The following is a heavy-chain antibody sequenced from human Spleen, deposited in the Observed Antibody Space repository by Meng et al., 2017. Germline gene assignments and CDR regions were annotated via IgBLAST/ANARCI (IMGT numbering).Heavy chain of an antibody. CDR3: AKDLSQGSWCGNFDY. CDR1: GFTFSSYG. CDR2: ISGSGGST. J-gene: IGHJ4*02. Sequence: GGSLRLSCAASGFTFSSYGMTWVRQAPGKGRGWVAAISGSGGSTYYSDSVKGRFTITRDNSKNTLYLQMNSLRAEDTTVYYCAKDLSQGSWCGNFDYWGQGTLVTVAS. V-gene: IGHV3-23*01. D-gene: IGHD6-13*01.